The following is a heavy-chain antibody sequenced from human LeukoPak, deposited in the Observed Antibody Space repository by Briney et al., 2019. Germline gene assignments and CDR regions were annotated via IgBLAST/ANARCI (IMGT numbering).Heavy chain of an antibody. J-gene: IGHJ4*02. CDR1: GFTFSSYG. D-gene: IGHD3-10*01. Sequence: GGSLRLSCAASGFTFSSYGMHWVRQAPGKGLEWVAVISYDGSNKYYADSVKGRFTISRDNSKNTLYLQMNSLRAEDTAVYYCAKDLNMVRGVIITTPSFDYWGQGTLVTASS. V-gene: IGHV3-30*18. CDR2: ISYDGSNK. CDR3: AKDLNMVRGVIITTPSFDY.